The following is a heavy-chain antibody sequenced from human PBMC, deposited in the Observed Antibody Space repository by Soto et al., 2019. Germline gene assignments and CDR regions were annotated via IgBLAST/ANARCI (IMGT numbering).Heavy chain of an antibody. J-gene: IGHJ6*02. CDR2: INPNSGGT. Sequence: ASVKVSCKASGYTFTGYYMHWVRQAPGQGLEWMGWINPNSGGTNYAQKFQGWVTMTRDTSISTAYMELSRLRSDDTAVYYCAREPVVPAAPYYYYGMDVWGQGTTVTDSS. D-gene: IGHD2-2*01. CDR1: GYTFTGYY. V-gene: IGHV1-2*04. CDR3: AREPVVPAAPYYYYGMDV.